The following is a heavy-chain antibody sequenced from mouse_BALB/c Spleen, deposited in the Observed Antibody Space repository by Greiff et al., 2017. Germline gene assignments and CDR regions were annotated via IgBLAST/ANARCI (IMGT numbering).Heavy chain of an antibody. CDR2: ISDGGSYT. CDR1: GFTFSDYY. Sequence: EVMLVESGGGLVKPGGSLKLSCAASGFTFSDYYMYWVRQTPEKRLEWVATISDGGSYTYYPDSVTGRFTISRDNAKNNLYLQMSSLKSEDTAMYYCARVGYFDYWGQGTTLTVSS. J-gene: IGHJ2*01. CDR3: ARVGYFDY. V-gene: IGHV5-4*02.